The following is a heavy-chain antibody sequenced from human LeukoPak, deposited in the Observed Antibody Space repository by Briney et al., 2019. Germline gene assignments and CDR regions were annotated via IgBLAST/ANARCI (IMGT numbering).Heavy chain of an antibody. J-gene: IGHJ4*02. Sequence: TPSETLSLTCTVSGGSISSSSYYWGWIRQPPEKGLEWIGSIYYSGSTYYNPSLKSRVTISVDTSKNQFSLKLSSVTAADTAVYYCARLYGDYVGFWGQGTLVTVSS. CDR1: GGSISSSSYY. CDR3: ARLYGDYVGF. V-gene: IGHV4-39*01. D-gene: IGHD4-17*01. CDR2: IYYSGST.